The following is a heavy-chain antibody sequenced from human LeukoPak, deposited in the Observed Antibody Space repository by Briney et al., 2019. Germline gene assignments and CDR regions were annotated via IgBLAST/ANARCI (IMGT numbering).Heavy chain of an antibody. D-gene: IGHD4-17*01. V-gene: IGHV4-39*01. Sequence: SETLSLTCTVSGGSISSRSYYWGWIRQPPGKGLEWIGSIYYSGSTYYDPSLKSRVTISVDTSKNQFSLKLSSVTAADTAVYYCARLRDDGDYYYYYMDVWGKGTTVTISS. J-gene: IGHJ6*03. CDR1: GGSISSRSYY. CDR3: ARLRDDGDYYYYYMDV. CDR2: IYYSGST.